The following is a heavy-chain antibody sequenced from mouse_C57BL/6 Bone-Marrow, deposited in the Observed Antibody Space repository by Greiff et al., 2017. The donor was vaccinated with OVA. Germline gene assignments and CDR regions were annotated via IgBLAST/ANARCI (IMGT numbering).Heavy chain of an antibody. CDR2: IHPNSGST. V-gene: IGHV1-64*01. J-gene: IGHJ1*03. CDR1: GYTFTSYW. Sequence: QVQLQQPGAELVKPGASVKLSCKASGYTFTSYWMHWVKQRPGQGLEWIGMIHPNSGSTNYNEKIKSKATLTVDKSSSTAYMQLSSLTSEDSAVYDCARLGFSGSSYWYVDVWGTGTTVTVSS. CDR3: ARLGFSGSSYWYVDV. D-gene: IGHD1-1*01.